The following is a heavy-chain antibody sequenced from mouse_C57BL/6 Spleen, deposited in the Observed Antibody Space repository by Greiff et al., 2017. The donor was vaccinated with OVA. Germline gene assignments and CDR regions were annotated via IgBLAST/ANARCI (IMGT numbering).Heavy chain of an antibody. V-gene: IGHV1-66*01. D-gene: IGHD2-4*01. J-gene: IGHJ3*01. CDR2: IYPGSGNT. CDR3: ARGDDYDGQFAY. Sequence: VQGVESGPELVKPGASVKISCKASGYSFTSYYIHWVKQRPGQGLEWIGWIYPGSGNTKYNEKFKGKATLTADTSSSTAYMQLSSLTSEDSAVYYCARGDDYDGQFAYWGQGTLVTVSA. CDR1: GYSFTSYY.